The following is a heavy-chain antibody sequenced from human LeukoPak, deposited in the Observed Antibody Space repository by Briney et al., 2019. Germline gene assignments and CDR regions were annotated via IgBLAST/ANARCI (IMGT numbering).Heavy chain of an antibody. CDR3: ARAGCSGGSCYRGYYYYYMDV. Sequence: PSETLSLTCTVSGGSISSYYWSWIRQPAGKGLEWIGRIYTSGSTNYNPSLKSRVTMSVDTSKNQFSLKLSSVTAADTAVYYCARAGCSGGSCYRGYYYYYMDVWGKGTTVTVSS. CDR1: GGSISSYY. V-gene: IGHV4-4*07. D-gene: IGHD2-15*01. CDR2: IYTSGST. J-gene: IGHJ6*03.